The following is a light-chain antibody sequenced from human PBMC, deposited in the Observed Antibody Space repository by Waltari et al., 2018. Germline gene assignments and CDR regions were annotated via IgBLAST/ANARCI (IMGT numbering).Light chain of an antibody. J-gene: IGLJ2*01. CDR2: GNS. Sequence: QSGLTQPPSVSGAPGPRVTISCTGSSSNIGAGSDVHWYQLLPGTAPQLLIYGNSNRPSWVPDRFAGSKSGTSASLSITGLQAEDEADDYCQSYDSSLSDSVFGGGTKLTVL. V-gene: IGLV1-40*01. CDR3: QSYDSSLSDSV. CDR1: SSNIGAGSD.